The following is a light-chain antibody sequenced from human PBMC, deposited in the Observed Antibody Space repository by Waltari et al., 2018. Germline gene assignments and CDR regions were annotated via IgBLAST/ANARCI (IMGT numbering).Light chain of an antibody. CDR2: GAS. V-gene: IGKV1-39*01. J-gene: IGKJ4*01. Sequence: DIQMTQSPSSLSASVGDRVTITCRASQTIATYLNWSQQKPGKAPNLLISGASDLQSGVPSRFSGGGSGTDFSLTISSLQPEDFATYYCQQSYDTVLTFGGGTRVEIK. CDR3: QQSYDTVLT. CDR1: QTIATY.